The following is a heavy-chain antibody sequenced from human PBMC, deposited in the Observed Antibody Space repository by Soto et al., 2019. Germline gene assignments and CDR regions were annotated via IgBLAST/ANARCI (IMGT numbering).Heavy chain of an antibody. Sequence: PGGSLRLSCAASGFTFSDHHMDWVRQAPGKGLEWVGRARNKAHSYTTAYAASVKGRFIISRDDSKNSLSLQMSYLKTDDTAVYFCTRLMGTSFDLSGQGTLVTVSS. CDR2: ARNKAHSYTT. CDR1: GFTFSDHH. V-gene: IGHV3-72*01. D-gene: IGHD2-8*01. J-gene: IGHJ4*02. CDR3: TRLMGTSFDL.